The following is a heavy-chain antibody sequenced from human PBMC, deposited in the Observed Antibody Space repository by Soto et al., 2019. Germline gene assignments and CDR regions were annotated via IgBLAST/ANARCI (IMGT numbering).Heavy chain of an antibody. CDR2: IYWGDDK. CDR3: AHRRSGYSGYAYFDY. J-gene: IGHJ4*02. CDR1: GFSLSTSGVG. Sequence: SGPTLVNPTQTLTLTCTFSGFSLSTSGVGVGWIRQPPGKALEWLALIYWGDDKRYSPSLKSRLTIIKDTSKNQVVLTMTNMDPVDTATYYCAHRRSGYSGYAYFDYWGQGTLVTVSS. D-gene: IGHD5-12*01. V-gene: IGHV2-5*02.